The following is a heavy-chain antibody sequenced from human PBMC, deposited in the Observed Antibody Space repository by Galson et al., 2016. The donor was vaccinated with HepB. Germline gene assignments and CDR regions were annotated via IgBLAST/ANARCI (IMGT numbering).Heavy chain of an antibody. CDR2: ISYDGSRK. CDR3: ARPRRWPQYYYGLDV. D-gene: IGHD5-24*01. CDR1: GFTFSTYA. Sequence: SLRLSCAASGFTFSTYAMHWVRQAPGKGLEWVAVISYDGSRKHYRDSVKGRFTISRDNSKNTLYLQMNSLRREDTAVYYCARPRRWPQYYYGLDVWGQGTRVTVSS. J-gene: IGHJ6*02. V-gene: IGHV3-30-3*01.